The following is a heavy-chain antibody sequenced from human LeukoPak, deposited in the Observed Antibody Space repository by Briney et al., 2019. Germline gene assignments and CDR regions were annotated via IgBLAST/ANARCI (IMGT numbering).Heavy chain of an antibody. J-gene: IGHJ6*03. CDR1: GYTFTSYD. Sequence: GASVKVSCKASGYTFTSYDINWVRQATGQGLEWMGWMNPNSGNTGYAQKFQGRVTMTRNTSISTAYMELSSLRSEDTAVYYCARVVRIAATKPRRLRGYYYYMDVWGKGTTVTVSS. CDR3: ARVVRIAATKPRRLRGYYYYMDV. V-gene: IGHV1-8*01. CDR2: MNPNSGNT. D-gene: IGHD6-6*01.